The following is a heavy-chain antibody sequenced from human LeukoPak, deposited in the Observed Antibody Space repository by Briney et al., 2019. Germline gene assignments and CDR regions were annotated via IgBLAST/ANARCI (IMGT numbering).Heavy chain of an antibody. Sequence: PGGSLRLSCAASGFTFNKFAMSWVRQAPGKGLEWVSAISGSAESTYYADSVKGRFSVSRDNSNNMLYLQMTGLRAEDTATYYCAKDWSDTGSYWHEGDWGQGTLVIVSS. CDR1: GFTFNKFA. CDR3: AKDWSDTGSYWHEGD. V-gene: IGHV3-23*01. D-gene: IGHD3-10*01. CDR2: ISGSAEST. J-gene: IGHJ4*02.